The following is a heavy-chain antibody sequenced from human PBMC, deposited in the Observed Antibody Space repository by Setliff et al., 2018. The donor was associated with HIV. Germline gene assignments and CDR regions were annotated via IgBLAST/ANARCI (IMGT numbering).Heavy chain of an antibody. V-gene: IGHV1-24*01. CDR1: GYTFIELS. Sequence: ASVKVSCKVSGYTFIELSRHWVRQAPGKGLEWMGSFDPKDGKTRYAQKFQGRVTMTEDTSTDTAYMELSSLRSEDTAVYYYVTGSAARPFDYWGQGTLVTVSS. CDR2: FDPKDGKT. D-gene: IGHD6-6*01. CDR3: VTGSAARPFDY. J-gene: IGHJ4*02.